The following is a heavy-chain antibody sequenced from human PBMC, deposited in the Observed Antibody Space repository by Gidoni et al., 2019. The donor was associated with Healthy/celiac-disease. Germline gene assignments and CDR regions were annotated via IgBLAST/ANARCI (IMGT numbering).Heavy chain of an antibody. J-gene: IGHJ6*02. V-gene: IGHV3-33*01. D-gene: IGHD6-13*01. CDR1: GFTLSSYG. CDR3: ARAAAAGIPVPYGMDV. Sequence: QVQLVESGGGVVQPGRSLRLSCAASGFTLSSYGMHWVRQAPGKGLEWVAVIWYDGSNKYYADSVKGRFTISRDNSKNTLYLQMNTLRAEDTAVYYCARAAAAGIPVPYGMDVWGQGTTVTVSS. CDR2: IWYDGSNK.